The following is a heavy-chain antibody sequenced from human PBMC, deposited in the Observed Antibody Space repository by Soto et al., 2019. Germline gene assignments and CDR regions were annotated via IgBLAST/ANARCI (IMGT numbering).Heavy chain of an antibody. D-gene: IGHD6-19*01. J-gene: IGHJ3*02. CDR1: GFTFSNAW. CDR3: STDASSSSGWYPDAFDI. Sequence: GGSLRLSCAASGFTFSNAWMSWVRQAPGKGLEWVGRIKSKTDGGTTDYAAPVKGRFTISRDDSKNTLYLQMNSLKTEDPAVYYCSTDASSSSGWYPDAFDIWGQGTMVTVSS. CDR2: IKSKTDGGTT. V-gene: IGHV3-15*01.